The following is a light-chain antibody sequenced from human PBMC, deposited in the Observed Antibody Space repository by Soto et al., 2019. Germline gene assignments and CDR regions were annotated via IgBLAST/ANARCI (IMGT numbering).Light chain of an antibody. Sequence: QSALPQPASVSGSPGQSITISCTGTSSDVGSYNLVSWYQQHPGKAPKLMIYEVSKRPSGVSNRFSGSKSGNTASLTIAWLQAEDEADYYCCSYAGSSTSVVFGGGTKLTVL. CDR3: CSYAGSSTSVV. V-gene: IGLV2-23*02. CDR1: SSDVGSYNL. CDR2: EVS. J-gene: IGLJ2*01.